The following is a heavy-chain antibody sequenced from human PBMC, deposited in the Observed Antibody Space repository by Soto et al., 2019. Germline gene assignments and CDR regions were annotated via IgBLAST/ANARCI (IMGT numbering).Heavy chain of an antibody. CDR2: SNESGIS. CDR3: ARPICTSINCSFGLRYAFDV. V-gene: IGHV4-34*01. Sequence: QVQLQQWGTGLLKPSETLSLTCGVEGGSFSGYYWSWIRQSPGKGLEWIGESNESGISNYKAYLKSRVSTSVDRSKNQVSLKLTSVTAADTAVYYCARPICTSINCSFGLRYAFDVWGQGTKVTVSS. D-gene: IGHD2-2*01. J-gene: IGHJ3*01. CDR1: GGSFSGYY.